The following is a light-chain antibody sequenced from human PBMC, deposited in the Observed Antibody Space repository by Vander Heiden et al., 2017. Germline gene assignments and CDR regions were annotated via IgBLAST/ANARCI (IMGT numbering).Light chain of an antibody. CDR2: DAS. J-gene: IGKJ1*01. Sequence: DIQMTQSPSSLSASEGDRVTITCQASRDITKYIIWFQQKPGKAPQLLIYDASNLQTGVPSRFSGSGSGTDFTFTISGLQPEDIATYYCQQDGDLPWTFGQGTKVQIK. CDR3: QQDGDLPWT. CDR1: RDITKY. V-gene: IGKV1-33*01.